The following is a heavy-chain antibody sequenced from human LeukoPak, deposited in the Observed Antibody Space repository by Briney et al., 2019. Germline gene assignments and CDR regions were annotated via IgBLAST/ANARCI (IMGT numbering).Heavy chain of an antibody. Sequence: SDTLSLTCTVSGGTFSSYYWSWVRQPPGQGLEWIGYIYYSGSTNYYPSLKSRVAISVDTSKNQFSLKLSSVTAADTAVYYCARGPRRDCYNYVHAFDIWGQGTMVTVSS. V-gene: IGHV4-59*07. D-gene: IGHD5-24*01. CDR1: GGTFSSYY. J-gene: IGHJ3*02. CDR2: IYYSGST. CDR3: ARGPRRDCYNYVHAFDI.